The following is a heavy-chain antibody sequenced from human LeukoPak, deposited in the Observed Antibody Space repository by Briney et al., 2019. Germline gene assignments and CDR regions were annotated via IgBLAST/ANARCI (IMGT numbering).Heavy chain of an antibody. J-gene: IGHJ4*02. Sequence: ASVKVSYKASGYTFTGYYMHWVRQAPGQGLEWMGWINPNSGGTNYAQKFQGRVTMTRDTSISTAYMELSRLRSDDTAVYYCARVISGWYYFDYWGQGTLVTVSS. D-gene: IGHD6-19*01. CDR2: INPNSGGT. V-gene: IGHV1-2*02. CDR1: GYTFTGYY. CDR3: ARVISGWYYFDY.